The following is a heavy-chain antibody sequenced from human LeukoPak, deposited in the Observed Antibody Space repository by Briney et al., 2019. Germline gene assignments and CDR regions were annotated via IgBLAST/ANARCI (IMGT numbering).Heavy chain of an antibody. J-gene: IGHJ4*02. CDR3: TTQAGY. D-gene: IGHD6-25*01. CDR2: IITKTDGGTT. CDR1: GFTFSNAW. V-gene: IGHV3-15*01. Sequence: TTGGSLRLSCVASGFTFSNAWMTWVRQAPGKGLEWVGRIITKTDGGTTDYAAPVKGRFTISRDDSKNTLYLQMNSLKTEDTAVYYCTTQAGYWGQGTLVTVSS.